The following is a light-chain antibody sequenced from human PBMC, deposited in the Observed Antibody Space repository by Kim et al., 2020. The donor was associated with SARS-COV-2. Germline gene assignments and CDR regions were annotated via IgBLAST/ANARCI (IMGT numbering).Light chain of an antibody. CDR3: QVWESSSDHVL. V-gene: IGLV3-21*01. CDR1: NIGSKS. J-gene: IGLJ2*01. Sequence: APGKTARITCGGNNIGSKSVHWYQQKPGQAPVLVIYYDSDRPSGIPERLSGSNSGNTATLTISRVEAGDEADYYCQVWESSSDHVLFGGGTKVTVL. CDR2: YDS.